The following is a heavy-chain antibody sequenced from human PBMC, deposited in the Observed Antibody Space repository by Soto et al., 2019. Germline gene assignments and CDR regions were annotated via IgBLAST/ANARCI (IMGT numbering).Heavy chain of an antibody. CDR1: GGTFSSYA. Sequence: QMQLVQSGAEVKKPGSSVKVSCKASGGTFSSYAISWVRQAPGQGLEWMGGIIPIFGTANYAQKFQGRVTITADESTSTAYMELSSLRSEDTAVYYCARDGRYCSSTSCYTNWFDPWGQGTLVTVSS. J-gene: IGHJ5*02. V-gene: IGHV1-69*01. D-gene: IGHD2-2*02. CDR3: ARDGRYCSSTSCYTNWFDP. CDR2: IIPIFGTA.